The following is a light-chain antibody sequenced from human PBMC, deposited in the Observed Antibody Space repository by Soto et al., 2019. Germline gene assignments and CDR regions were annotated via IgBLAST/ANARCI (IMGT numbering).Light chain of an antibody. CDR2: DVS. J-gene: IGLJ1*01. CDR1: SSDVGGYNY. V-gene: IGLV2-14*01. Sequence: QSALTQPASVSGSPGQSITISCTGTSSDVGGYNYVSWYQQHPGKAPKLMIYDVSNRPSGVSNRFSGSKSGNTASLTVSGLQAEDEADYYCLTGNNYRVFGTGTKVTVL. CDR3: LTGNNYRV.